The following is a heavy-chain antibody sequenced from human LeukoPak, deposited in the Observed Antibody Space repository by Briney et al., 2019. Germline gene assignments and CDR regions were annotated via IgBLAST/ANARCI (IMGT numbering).Heavy chain of an antibody. CDR1: GFTFSNYG. V-gene: IGHV3-48*03. CDR2: ISSTGTTI. J-gene: IGHJ4*02. D-gene: IGHD4-17*01. Sequence: GGSLRLSCAASGFTFSNYGMHWVRQAPGKGLEWVSYISSTGTTIYYGDSVKGRFTISRDNAKNSLYLQMNSLRAEDTAIYYCARAGPTVTNYFDYWGQGSLVTVSS. CDR3: ARAGPTVTNYFDY.